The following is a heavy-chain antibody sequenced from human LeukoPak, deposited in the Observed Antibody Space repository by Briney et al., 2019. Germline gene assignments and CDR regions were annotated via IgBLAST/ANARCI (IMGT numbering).Heavy chain of an antibody. D-gene: IGHD3-3*01. CDR2: IYRSGSA. J-gene: IGHJ5*02. CDR1: GFIVSRSY. Sequence: PGGSLRLSCAASGFIVSRSYMTWVRQAPGRGLEWVSVIYRSGSAFYADSVKDRFITSRDNSKYKLYLQMNRLRADDTAIYYCARDTHDDFWSGYSETWGQGTRVTVSS. CDR3: ARDTHDDFWSGYSET. V-gene: IGHV3-66*01.